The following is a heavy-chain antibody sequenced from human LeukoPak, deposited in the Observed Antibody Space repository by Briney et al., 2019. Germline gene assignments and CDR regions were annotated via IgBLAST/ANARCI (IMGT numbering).Heavy chain of an antibody. Sequence: TCTXXGGSISSSSYYWGWIRQPPGKGLEWIGSIYYSGSTYYNPSLKSRVTISVDTSKNQFSLKLSSVTAADTAVYYCARRVVGATGGGIDYWGQGTLVTVSS. CDR1: GGSISSSSYY. V-gene: IGHV4-39*01. J-gene: IGHJ4*02. CDR3: ARRVVGATGGGIDY. D-gene: IGHD1-26*01. CDR2: IYYSGST.